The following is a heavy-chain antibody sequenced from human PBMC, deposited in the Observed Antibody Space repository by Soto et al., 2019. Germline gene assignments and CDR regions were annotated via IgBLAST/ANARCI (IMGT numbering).Heavy chain of an antibody. J-gene: IGHJ6*02. CDR2: IYTSGST. CDR3: ARAGTVTHYYYGMDV. Sequence: KTSETLSLTCTVSGGSISSYYWSWIRQPAGKGLEWIGRIYTSGSTNYNPSLKSRVTMSVDTSKNQFSLKLSSVTAADTAVYYCARAGTVTHYYYGMDVWGQGTTVTVSS. CDR1: GGSISSYY. D-gene: IGHD4-17*01. V-gene: IGHV4-4*07.